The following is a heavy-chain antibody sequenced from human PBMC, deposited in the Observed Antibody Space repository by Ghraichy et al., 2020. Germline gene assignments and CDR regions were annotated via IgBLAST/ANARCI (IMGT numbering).Heavy chain of an antibody. V-gene: IGHV3-21*01. CDR2: ISSSSSYI. CDR3: ARLSELHRYAFDI. J-gene: IGHJ3*02. D-gene: IGHD1-26*01. Sequence: GSLRLSCAASGFTFSSYSMNWVRQAPGKGLEWVSSISSSSSYIYYADSVKGRFTISRDNAKNSLYLQMNSLRAEDTAVYYCARLSELHRYAFDIWGQGTMVTVSS. CDR1: GFTFSSYS.